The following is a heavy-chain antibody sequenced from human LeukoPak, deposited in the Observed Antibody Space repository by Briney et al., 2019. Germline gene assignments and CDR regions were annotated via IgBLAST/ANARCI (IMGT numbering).Heavy chain of an antibody. Sequence: SETLSLTCAVYGGSFSGYYWSWIRQPPRKGLEWIGEINHSGSTNYNPSLKSRVTISVDTSKNQFSLKLSSVTAADTAVYYCARGVATTYYYYGMDVWGQGTTVTVSS. CDR3: ARGVATTYYYYGMDV. D-gene: IGHD1-26*01. CDR1: GGSFSGYY. J-gene: IGHJ6*02. CDR2: INHSGST. V-gene: IGHV4-34*01.